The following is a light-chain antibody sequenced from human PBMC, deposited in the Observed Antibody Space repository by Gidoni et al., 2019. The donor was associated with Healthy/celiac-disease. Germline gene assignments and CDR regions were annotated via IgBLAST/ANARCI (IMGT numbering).Light chain of an antibody. CDR1: QSLLHSNGYNY. CDR2: LGS. Sequence: DIVMTQSPLSLPVTPGEPASISCRSSQSLLHSNGYNYLDWYLQKPGQSPQLLIYLGSNRASGVPDRFSGSGSGTDFTLKISRVEAEDVGVYYCMQALQTPPPFGQXTKLEIK. CDR3: MQALQTPPP. V-gene: IGKV2-28*01. J-gene: IGKJ2*01.